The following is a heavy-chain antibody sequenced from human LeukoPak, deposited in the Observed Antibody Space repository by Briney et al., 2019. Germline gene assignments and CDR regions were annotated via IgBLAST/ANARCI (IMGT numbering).Heavy chain of an antibody. CDR1: GYTFTSYG. J-gene: IGHJ5*02. CDR2: TSAYNGNT. CDR3: ARRYCSSTSCYRNWFDP. D-gene: IGHD2-2*01. Sequence: ASVKVSCKASGYTFTSYGISWVRQAPGQGLEWMGWTSAYNGNTNYAQKFQGRVTITRNTSISTAYMELSSLRSEDTAVYYCARRYCSSTSCYRNWFDPWGQGTLVTVSS. V-gene: IGHV1-18*01.